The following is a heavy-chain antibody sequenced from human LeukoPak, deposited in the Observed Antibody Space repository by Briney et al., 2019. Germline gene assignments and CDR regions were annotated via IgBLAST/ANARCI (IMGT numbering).Heavy chain of an antibody. V-gene: IGHV4-59*01. D-gene: IGHD5-24*01. Sequence: PSDILSLTCTVSGDSISSYYVSWIRKPPGKGLEWIGYIYYSGSTNYNPSLKSRVTISVDTSMNQFSLKLSSVTAADTAVYYCARVTIEMATILSEAFDIWGQGTMVTVSS. CDR2: IYYSGST. J-gene: IGHJ3*02. CDR1: GDSISSYY. CDR3: ARVTIEMATILSEAFDI.